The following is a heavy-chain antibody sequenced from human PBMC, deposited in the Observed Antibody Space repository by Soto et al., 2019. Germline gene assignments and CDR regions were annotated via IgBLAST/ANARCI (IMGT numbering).Heavy chain of an antibody. J-gene: IGHJ4*02. Sequence: EVQLVESGGGLVQPGGSLRLSCAASGFTFSTYWLSWVRQAPGKGLEGVANIKQDGSEKYYVDSVKGRFTISRDNAKNSLYLQMNSLRDEDTAVYYCAREPSGIDYWGQGTLVTVSS. CDR3: AREPSGIDY. V-gene: IGHV3-7*01. CDR1: GFTFSTYW. D-gene: IGHD1-20*01. CDR2: IKQDGSEK.